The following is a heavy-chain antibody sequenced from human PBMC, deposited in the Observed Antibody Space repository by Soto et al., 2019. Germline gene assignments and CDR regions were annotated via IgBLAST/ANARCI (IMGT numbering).Heavy chain of an antibody. V-gene: IGHV4-59*01. CDR2: VYSSGST. Sequence: SETLSVTCTVSGGYMNTYYWSWIRQPPRKGLQWIGYVYSSGSTKYNPSLKSRVTMSVDTPKNQFSLKLSSVTAADTAVYYCARRGYGPGFPYYYGMDVWGQGTTVTVSS. D-gene: IGHD3-10*01. CDR1: GGYMNTYY. J-gene: IGHJ6*02. CDR3: ARRGYGPGFPYYYGMDV.